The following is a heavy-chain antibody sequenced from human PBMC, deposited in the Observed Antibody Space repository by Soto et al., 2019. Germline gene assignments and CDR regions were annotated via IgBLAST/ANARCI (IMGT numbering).Heavy chain of an antibody. CDR1: GYTFTCYY. J-gene: IGHJ4*02. CDR3: ARDQGSGWYDY. Sequence: ASVKVSCKASGYTFTCYYMHWVRQAPGQGLEWMGWINPNSGGTNYAQKFQGWVTMTRDTSISTAYMELSRLRSDDTAVYYCARDQGSGWYDYWGQGTLVTVSS. D-gene: IGHD6-19*01. V-gene: IGHV1-2*04. CDR2: INPNSGGT.